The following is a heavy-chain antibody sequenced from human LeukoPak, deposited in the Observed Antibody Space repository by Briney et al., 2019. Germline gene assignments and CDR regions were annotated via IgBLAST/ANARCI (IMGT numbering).Heavy chain of an antibody. D-gene: IGHD6-13*01. V-gene: IGHV4-39*07. J-gene: IGHJ5*02. Sequence: SETLSLTCTVSGGSISSSSYYWGWIRQPPGKGLEWIGSIYYSGSTCYNPSLKSRVTISVDTSKNQFSLKLSSVTAADTAVYYCATMTAAAWGQGTLVTVSS. CDR1: GGSISSSSYY. CDR2: IYYSGST. CDR3: ATMTAAA.